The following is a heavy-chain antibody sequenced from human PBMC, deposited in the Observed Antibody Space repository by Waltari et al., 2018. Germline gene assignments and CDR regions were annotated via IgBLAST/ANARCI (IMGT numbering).Heavy chain of an antibody. CDR3: ARHVDNQRLTDY. V-gene: IGHV4-34*01. CDR1: GGSFSGYY. CDR2: INHSGST. Sequence: QVQLQQWGAGLLKPSETLSLTCAVYGGSFSGYYWSWIRQPPGKGLEWIGEINHSGSTNYNPSLKSRVTISVDTSKNQFSLKLSSVTAADTAVYYCARHVDNQRLTDYWGQGTLVTVSS. J-gene: IGHJ4*02. D-gene: IGHD3-9*01.